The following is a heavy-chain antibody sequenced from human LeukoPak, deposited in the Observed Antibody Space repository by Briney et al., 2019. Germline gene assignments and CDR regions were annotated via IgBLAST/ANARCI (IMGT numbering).Heavy chain of an antibody. J-gene: IGHJ5*02. CDR1: GFSFSSYA. CDR3: AKTLSRWELPDP. Sequence: PGGSLRLSCAASGFSFSSYAMSWVRQAPGKGLDWVSAISGSGGSTYYADSVKGRFTISRDNSKNTLYLQMNSLRAEDTAVYYCAKTLSRWELPDPWGQGTLVTVSS. V-gene: IGHV3-23*01. CDR2: ISGSGGST. D-gene: IGHD1-26*01.